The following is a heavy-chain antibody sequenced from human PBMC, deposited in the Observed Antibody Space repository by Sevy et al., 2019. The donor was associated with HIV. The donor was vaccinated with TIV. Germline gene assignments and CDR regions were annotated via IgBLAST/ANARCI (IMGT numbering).Heavy chain of an antibody. V-gene: IGHV3-48*03. J-gene: IGHJ3*02. CDR2: ISNSGSTI. D-gene: IGHD3-22*01. CDR3: AKEGYSSGYAGAFNI. CDR1: GFTFSSYE. Sequence: GGSLRLSCTASGFTFSSYEMNWVRQAPGKGLEWVSYISNSGSTIHYSDSVKGRFTISRDNSKNTLYLQLNSLRPEDTGVYYCAKEGYSSGYAGAFNIWGQGTLVTVSS.